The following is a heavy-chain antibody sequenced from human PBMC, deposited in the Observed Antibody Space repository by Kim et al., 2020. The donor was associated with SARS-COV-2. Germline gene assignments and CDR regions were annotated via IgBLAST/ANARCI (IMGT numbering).Heavy chain of an antibody. CDR3: TTQLTVDY. V-gene: IGHV3-15*01. Sequence: GGTTDYAAAVKGRFTISRDDSKNTLYLQMNSLKTEDTAVYYCTTQLTVDYWGQGTLVTVSS. CDR2: GGTT. J-gene: IGHJ4*02. D-gene: IGHD4-17*01.